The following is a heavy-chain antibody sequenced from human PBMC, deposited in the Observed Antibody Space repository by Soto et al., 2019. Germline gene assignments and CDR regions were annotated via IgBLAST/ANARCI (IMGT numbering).Heavy chain of an antibody. CDR2: IVVGSGNT. J-gene: IGHJ4*02. CDR3: AALGSDLDSSGYPIDY. D-gene: IGHD3-22*01. CDR1: GFTFTSSA. V-gene: IGHV1-58*01. Sequence: ASVKVSCKASGFTFTSSAVQWVRQARGQRLEWIGWIVVGSGNTNYAQKFQERVTITRDMSTSTAYMELSSLRSEDTAVYYCAALGSDLDSSGYPIDYWGQGTLVIVSS.